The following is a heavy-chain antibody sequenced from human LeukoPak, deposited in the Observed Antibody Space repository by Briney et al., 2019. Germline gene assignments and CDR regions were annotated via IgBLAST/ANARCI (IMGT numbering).Heavy chain of an antibody. CDR2: ISGSGGST. CDR3: ARDSSNGWYHGD. CDR1: GFTFSSYA. J-gene: IGHJ4*02. D-gene: IGHD6-19*01. V-gene: IGHV3-23*01. Sequence: GGSLRLSCAASGFTFSSYAMSWVRQAPGKGLEWVSAISGSGGSTYYADSVKGRFTISRDSSNNMLYLQMNSLRAEDTAVYYCARDSSNGWYHGDWGQGTLVTVSS.